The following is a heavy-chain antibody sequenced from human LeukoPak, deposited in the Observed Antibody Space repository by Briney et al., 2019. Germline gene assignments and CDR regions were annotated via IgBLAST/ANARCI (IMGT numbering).Heavy chain of an antibody. Sequence: ASVKVSCKASGYTFTGYYIHWVRQAPGQGLEWMGWINPNSGDTNYAQKLQGRVTMTTDTSTSTAYMELRSLRSDDTAVYYCARSERGGSSSYWGQGTLVTVSS. CDR2: INPNSGDT. CDR3: ARSERGGSSSY. D-gene: IGHD6-6*01. CDR1: GYTFTGYY. J-gene: IGHJ4*02. V-gene: IGHV1-2*02.